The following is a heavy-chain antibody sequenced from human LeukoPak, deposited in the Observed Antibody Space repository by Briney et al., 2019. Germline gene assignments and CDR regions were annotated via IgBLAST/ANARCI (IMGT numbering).Heavy chain of an antibody. J-gene: IGHJ4*02. CDR1: GASITTHY. CDR2: ISYNGGP. V-gene: IGHV4-59*11. D-gene: IGHD4-17*01. CDR3: ARGAVTTGYFDY. Sequence: SETLSLTCTVSGASITTHYWSWIRQPPGKGLEWIGYISYNGGPNYNLSLKSRVTISVDTSKNHFSLKLSSVTPADTAVYFCARGAVTTGYFDYWGQGTLVTVSS.